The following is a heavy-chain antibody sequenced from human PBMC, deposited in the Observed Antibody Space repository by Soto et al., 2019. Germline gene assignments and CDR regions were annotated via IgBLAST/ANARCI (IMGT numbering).Heavy chain of an antibody. D-gene: IGHD3-3*01. V-gene: IGHV4-34*01. Sequence: TLSLTCAVYGGSFIGYYWSWIRQPPGKGLEWIGEINHSGSTNYNPSLKSRVTISVDTSKNQFSLKLSSVTAADTAVYYCARGSNYDFWSGYYSLYMDVWGKGTTVTVSS. J-gene: IGHJ6*03. CDR1: GGSFIGYY. CDR3: ARGSNYDFWSGYYSLYMDV. CDR2: INHSGST.